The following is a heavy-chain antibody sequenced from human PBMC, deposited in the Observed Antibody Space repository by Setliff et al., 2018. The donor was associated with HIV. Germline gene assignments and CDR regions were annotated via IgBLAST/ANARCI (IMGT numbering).Heavy chain of an antibody. CDR3: AKSRAYSSGWEFDY. J-gene: IGHJ4*02. CDR2: INYDDNYE. CDR1: GFTFSAHG. V-gene: IGHV3-30*02. Sequence: PGGSLRLSCAASGFTFSAHGMHWVRQAPGKGLEWVTFINYDDNYEYYADSVKGRFTISRDNSKNTLYLQMNSLRAEDTAVYYCAKSRAYSSGWEFDYWGQGTLVTVSS. D-gene: IGHD6-19*01.